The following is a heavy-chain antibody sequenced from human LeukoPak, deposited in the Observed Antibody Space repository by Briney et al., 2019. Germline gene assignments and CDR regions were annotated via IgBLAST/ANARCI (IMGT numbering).Heavy chain of an antibody. Sequence: GGSLRLSCTASGFTFSSYAMGWVRQAPGKGLEWVSGISAGAYTTYYADSVKGRFTLSRDTSKNTLYLQMNSLRAEDTAVYYCAKDGYRSSWFYFDYWGQGTLVTVSS. CDR1: GFTFSSYA. D-gene: IGHD6-13*01. V-gene: IGHV3-23*01. CDR3: AKDGYRSSWFYFDY. J-gene: IGHJ4*02. CDR2: ISAGAYTT.